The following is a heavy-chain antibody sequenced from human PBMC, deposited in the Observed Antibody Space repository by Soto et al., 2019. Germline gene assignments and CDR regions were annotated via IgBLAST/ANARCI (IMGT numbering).Heavy chain of an antibody. CDR3: ANMFTFGGVIGHHAY. Sequence: HPGGSLRLSCAASRFTFSSYAMSWVRQAPGKGLEWVSAICGSGGSTYYADSVKGRFTISRDNSKNTLYLQMNSLRAEDTAVYYCANMFTFGGVIGHHAYWGRGTLVPVSS. CDR2: ICGSGGST. D-gene: IGHD3-16*02. CDR1: RFTFSSYA. J-gene: IGHJ4*02. V-gene: IGHV3-23*01.